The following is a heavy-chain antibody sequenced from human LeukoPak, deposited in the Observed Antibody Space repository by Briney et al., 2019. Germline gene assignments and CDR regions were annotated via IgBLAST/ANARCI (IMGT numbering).Heavy chain of an antibody. CDR3: ARGRYCSSTSCYRGNWFDP. Sequence: SETLSLTCAVYGGSFSGYYWSWIRQPPGKGLEWIGEINHSGSTNYNPSLKSRVTISVDTSKNQFSLKLSSVTAADTAAYYCARGRYCSSTSCYRGNWFDPWGQGILVTVSS. CDR2: INHSGST. CDR1: GGSFSGYY. V-gene: IGHV4-34*01. J-gene: IGHJ5*02. D-gene: IGHD2-2*01.